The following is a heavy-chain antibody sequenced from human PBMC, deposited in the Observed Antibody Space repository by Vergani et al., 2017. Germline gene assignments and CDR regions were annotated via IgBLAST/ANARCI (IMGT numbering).Heavy chain of an antibody. D-gene: IGHD6-25*01. Sequence: QVQLQQWGAGLLKPSETLSLTCAVFGGSFSGSYWSWFRQPPGKGLEWIGEINHSGSTNYHPSLKSRVTIAVDTSKNQFSLKLSSVTAADTAVEYCASGEERLAETWGQGSLVTVSS. V-gene: IGHV4-34*01. CDR3: ASGEERLAET. J-gene: IGHJ5*02. CDR2: INHSGST. CDR1: GGSFSGSY.